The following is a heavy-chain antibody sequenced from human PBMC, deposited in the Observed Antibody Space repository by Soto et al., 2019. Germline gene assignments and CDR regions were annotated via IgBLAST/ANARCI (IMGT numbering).Heavy chain of an antibody. CDR2: INVGNGNT. J-gene: IGHJ5*02. CDR1: GYGFTIYA. D-gene: IGHD2-2*01. V-gene: IGHV1-3*01. Sequence: ASVKVSCTDSGYGFTIYAMHWVRQAPGQRLEWMGWINVGNGNTRYSQKFQGRLTLTRDTPGNTAYLELNSLISEDTAVYYCARDPLPNAYCISTFCYRLPWFDPWGQGALVTVSS. CDR3: ARDPLPNAYCISTFCYRLPWFDP.